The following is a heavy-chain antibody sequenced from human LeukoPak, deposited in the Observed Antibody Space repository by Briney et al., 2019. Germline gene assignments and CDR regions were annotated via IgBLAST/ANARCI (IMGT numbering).Heavy chain of an antibody. CDR2: IVGSGGST. CDR3: AKQPNGDLPSCDY. Sequence: GGSLRLSCAASGFTFSNYAMTWVRQAPGKGLEWVSAIVGSGGSTYYADSVKGRFTISRDNSKNTLYLQMNSLRAEDTAVYYCAKQPNGDLPSCDYWGQGTLVNVSS. V-gene: IGHV3-23*01. D-gene: IGHD4-17*01. J-gene: IGHJ4*02. CDR1: GFTFSNYA.